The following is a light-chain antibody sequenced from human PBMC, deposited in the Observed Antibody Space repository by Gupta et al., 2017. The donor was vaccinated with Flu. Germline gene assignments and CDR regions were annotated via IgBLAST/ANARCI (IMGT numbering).Light chain of an antibody. V-gene: IGLV1-47*01. J-gene: IGLJ3*02. CDR1: SSNIGSNY. CDR3: AAWDDSLSGLWV. CDR2: RNN. Sequence: VTISCSGSSSNIGSNYVYWYQQLPGTAPKLLIYRNNQRPSGVPDRFSGSKSGTSASLAISGLRSEDEADYYCAAWDDSLSGLWVFGGGTKLTVL.